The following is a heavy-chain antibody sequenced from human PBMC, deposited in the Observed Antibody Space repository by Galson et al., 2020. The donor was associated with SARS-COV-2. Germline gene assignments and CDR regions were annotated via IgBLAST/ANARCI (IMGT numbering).Heavy chain of an antibody. CDR3: AKSVQPSGRDAFDI. V-gene: IGHV3-30*18. J-gene: IGHJ3*02. CDR2: ISYDGSDK. CDR1: GFTFSSFG. D-gene: IGHD6-25*01. Sequence: GESLKISCAASGFTFSSFGMHWVRQAPGKGLEWVALISYDGSDKYYADPMKGRFTISRDNSKNMLYLQMSSLRGEDTSIYYCAKSVQPSGRDAFDIWGQGTMVTVSS.